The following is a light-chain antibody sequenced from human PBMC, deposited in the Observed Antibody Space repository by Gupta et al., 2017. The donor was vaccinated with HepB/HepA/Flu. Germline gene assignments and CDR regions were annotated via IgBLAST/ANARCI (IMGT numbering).Light chain of an antibody. J-gene: IGKJ1*01. CDR1: KTISQY. CDR3: QQSYSAWT. Sequence: DIQMTQSPSSLPASVGDRVTMTCRASKTISQYLNWYQQKPGKAPNRLIYGASSLQSGVPSRFSGSGSGTDFTLTISDLQPVDFATYYCQQSYSAWTFGQGTKVEMK. V-gene: IGKV1-39*01. CDR2: GAS.